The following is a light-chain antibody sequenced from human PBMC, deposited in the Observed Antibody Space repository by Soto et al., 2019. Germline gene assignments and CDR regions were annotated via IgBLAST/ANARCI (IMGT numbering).Light chain of an antibody. CDR3: QQYYRWPQT. CDR2: AAS. V-gene: IGKV3-15*01. Sequence: EIVMTQSPATLSVSPEERATLSCRASQSLSFNLAWYQQKPGQAPTLLIYAASTRATGIPARFSGSGSGTEFTLTISSLQSEDFAVYYCQQYYRWPQTFGQGTKVDIK. J-gene: IGKJ1*01. CDR1: QSLSFN.